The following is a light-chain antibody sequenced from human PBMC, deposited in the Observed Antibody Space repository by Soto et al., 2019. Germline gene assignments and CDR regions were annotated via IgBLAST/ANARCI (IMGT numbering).Light chain of an antibody. V-gene: IGKV1-5*01. Sequence: DIQMTQSPSTLSASVGDRVTITCRASQSISSWLAWYQQKPGKAPKLLIYDASSLESGVPSRFSGSGSGTEFTLTISSLQPDDFATYYCQQYNSYSETFGQVTKVEIK. CDR2: DAS. CDR3: QQYNSYSET. CDR1: QSISSW. J-gene: IGKJ1*01.